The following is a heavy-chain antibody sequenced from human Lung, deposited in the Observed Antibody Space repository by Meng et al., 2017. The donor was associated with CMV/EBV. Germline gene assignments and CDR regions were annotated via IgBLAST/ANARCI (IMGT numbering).Heavy chain of an antibody. D-gene: IGHD3-9*01. V-gene: IGHV3-21*04. Sequence: GGSLRLSCAASGFTFNSYSMNWVRQAPGKGLEWISSITTDSRYIYYAASVKGRFTISRDNTKDSLYLQMDCLGADDTAVYFCARHRYFFDTWGQGTPVTVSS. CDR1: GFTFNSYS. CDR3: ARHRYFFDT. CDR2: ITTDSRYI. J-gene: IGHJ4*02.